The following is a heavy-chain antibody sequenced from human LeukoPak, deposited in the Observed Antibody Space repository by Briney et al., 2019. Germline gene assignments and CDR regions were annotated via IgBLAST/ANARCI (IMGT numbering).Heavy chain of an antibody. V-gene: IGHV4-30-4*08. CDR2: IYYSGST. CDR1: GGSISSGDYY. CDR3: GRDYIVVVPAAPRRYYYYYMDV. J-gene: IGHJ6*03. Sequence: SQTLSLTCTVSGGSISSGDYYWSWIRQPPGKGLEWIGYIYYSGSTYYNPSLKSRVTISVDTSKNQFSLKLSSVTAADTAVYYCGRDYIVVVPAAPRRYYYYYMDVWGKGTTVTVSS. D-gene: IGHD2-2*01.